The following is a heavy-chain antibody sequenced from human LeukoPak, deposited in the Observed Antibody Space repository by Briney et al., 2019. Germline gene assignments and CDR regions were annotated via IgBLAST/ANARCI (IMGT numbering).Heavy chain of an antibody. D-gene: IGHD1-26*01. CDR2: NNPSGGSA. CDR1: GYTFINFY. Sequence: ASVKVSCKASGYTFINFYIHWVRQAPGQGLEWMGINNPSGGSATYAQKFQGRVTMTRDTSTSTVYMELSSLRSEDTAVYYCARMYSGSYDYWGQGTLVTVSS. V-gene: IGHV1-46*01. J-gene: IGHJ4*02. CDR3: ARMYSGSYDY.